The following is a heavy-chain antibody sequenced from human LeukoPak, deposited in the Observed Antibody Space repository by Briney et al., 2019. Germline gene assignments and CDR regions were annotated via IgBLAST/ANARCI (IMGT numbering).Heavy chain of an antibody. Sequence: GASVKVSCKASGYTFTGYYMHWVRQAPGQGLKWMGWINPNSGGTNYAQKFQGRVTMTRDTSISTAYMELSRLRSDDTAVYYCARTKYNWNRNNNWFDPWGQGTLVTVSS. D-gene: IGHD1-20*01. CDR1: GYTFTGYY. V-gene: IGHV1-2*02. CDR2: INPNSGGT. J-gene: IGHJ5*02. CDR3: ARTKYNWNRNNNWFDP.